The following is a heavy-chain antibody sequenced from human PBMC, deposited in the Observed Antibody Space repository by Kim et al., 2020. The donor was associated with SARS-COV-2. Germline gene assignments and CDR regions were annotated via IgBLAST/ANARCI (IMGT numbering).Heavy chain of an antibody. D-gene: IGHD6-13*01. V-gene: IGHV4-31*02. J-gene: IGHJ3*02. Sequence: NPSLKSRVTISVDTSKNPFSLKLSSVTAADTAVYYCARGPTSSWVAFDIWGQGTMVTVSS. CDR3: ARGPTSSWVAFDI.